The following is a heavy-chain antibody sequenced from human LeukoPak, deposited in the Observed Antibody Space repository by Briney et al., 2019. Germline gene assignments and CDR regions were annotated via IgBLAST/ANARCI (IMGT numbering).Heavy chain of an antibody. J-gene: IGHJ4*02. CDR2: ISGSGGST. D-gene: IGHD6-13*01. CDR1: GFTFSSYA. Sequence: TGGSLRLSCAASGFTFSSYAMSWVRQAPGKGLEWVSAISGSGGSTYYADSVKGRFTISRDNSKNTLYLQMNSLRAEDTAVYYCAKRKGSSWYYWGDTTYFDYWGQGTLVTVSS. CDR3: AKRKGSSWYYWGDTTYFDY. V-gene: IGHV3-23*01.